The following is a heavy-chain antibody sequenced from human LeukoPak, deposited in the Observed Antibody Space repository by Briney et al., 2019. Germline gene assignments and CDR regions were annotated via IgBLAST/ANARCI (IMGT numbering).Heavy chain of an antibody. J-gene: IGHJ6*02. CDR2: IIPIFGTA. D-gene: IGHD1/OR15-1a*01. Sequence: SVKVSCKVSGGTFSTYALSWVRQAPGQGLEWMGGIIPIFGTANYAQKFQGRVTITADESTSTAYMELSSLRSEDTAVYYCARSLENSHYYYGMDVWGQGTTVTVSS. V-gene: IGHV1-69*01. CDR3: ARSLENSHYYYGMDV. CDR1: GGTFSTYA.